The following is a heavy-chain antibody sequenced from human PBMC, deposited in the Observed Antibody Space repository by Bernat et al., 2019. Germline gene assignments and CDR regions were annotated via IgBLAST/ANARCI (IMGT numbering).Heavy chain of an antibody. Sequence: QVQLQESGPGLVKPSETLSLTCTVSGGSTSTYYWSWIRQPPGKGLEWIGEINHSGSTNYNPSLKSRVTISVDTSKNQFSLKLSSVTAADTAVYYCARVSPSYGYYYYYGMDVWGQGTTVTVSS. V-gene: IGHV4-34*01. CDR3: ARVSPSYGYYYYYGMDV. J-gene: IGHJ6*02. CDR1: GGSTSTYY. D-gene: IGHD5-18*01. CDR2: INHSGST.